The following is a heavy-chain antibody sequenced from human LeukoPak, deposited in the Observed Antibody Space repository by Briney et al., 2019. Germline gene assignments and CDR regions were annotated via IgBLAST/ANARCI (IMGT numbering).Heavy chain of an antibody. Sequence: ASVKVSCKASGGTFSSYAISWVRQAPGQGLELMGRIIPILGIANYAQKFQGSVAITADKSTSTAYMELSSLRSEDTAVYYCAIRLCGGDCYGLDYWGQGTLVTVSS. D-gene: IGHD2-21*02. CDR2: IIPILGIA. V-gene: IGHV1-69*04. J-gene: IGHJ4*02. CDR3: AIRLCGGDCYGLDY. CDR1: GGTFSSYA.